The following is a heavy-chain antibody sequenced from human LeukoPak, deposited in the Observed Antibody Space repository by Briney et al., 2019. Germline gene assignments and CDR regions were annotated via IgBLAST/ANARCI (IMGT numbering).Heavy chain of an antibody. CDR3: ARDPALHCSSTSCYGVYYYYGMDV. J-gene: IGHJ6*02. V-gene: IGHV3-21*01. CDR1: GFTFSSYS. CDR2: ISSSSSYI. Sequence: GGSLRLSCAASGFTFSSYSMNWVRQAPGKGLEWVSSISSSSSYIYYADSVKGRFTISRDNAKNSLYLQMNGLRAEDTAVYYCARDPALHCSSTSCYGVYYYYGMDVWGQGTTVTVSS. D-gene: IGHD2-2*01.